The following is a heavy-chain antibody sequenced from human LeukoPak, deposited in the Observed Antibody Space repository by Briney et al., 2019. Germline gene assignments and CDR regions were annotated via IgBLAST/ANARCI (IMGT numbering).Heavy chain of an antibody. D-gene: IGHD3-10*01. J-gene: IGHJ4*02. CDR3: ARGASCYGSGSYYAPTYYFDY. CDR2: IYTSGST. V-gene: IGHV4-4*07. CDR1: GGSISSYY. Sequence: KSSETLSLTCTVSGGSISSYYWSWIRQPAGKGLEWIGRIYTSGSTNYNPSLKSRVTMSVDTSKNQFSLKLSSVTAADTAVYYCARGASCYGSGSYYAPTYYFDYWGQGTLVTVSS.